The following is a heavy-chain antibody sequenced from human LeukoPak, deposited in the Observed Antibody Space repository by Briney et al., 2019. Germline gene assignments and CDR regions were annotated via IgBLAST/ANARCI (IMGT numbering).Heavy chain of an antibody. CDR2: IGFDVSKI. Sequence: PGRSLRLSCAASGFSSSSYLMHWVRQAPGKGLEWVALIGFDVSKIYYADSVKGRFTISRDNSKNTLYLQMNSLRDEDTAVYFCARERLENCNDGSCPDALDIWGQGTMVTISS. V-gene: IGHV3-33*01. CDR1: GFSSSSYL. D-gene: IGHD2-15*01. J-gene: IGHJ3*02. CDR3: ARERLENCNDGSCPDALDI.